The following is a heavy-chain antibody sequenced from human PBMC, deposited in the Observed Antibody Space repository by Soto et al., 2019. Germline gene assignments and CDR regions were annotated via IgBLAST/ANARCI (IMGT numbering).Heavy chain of an antibody. CDR2: IIPIFGTA. D-gene: IGHD6-13*01. Sequence: QVQLVQSGAEVKKPGSSVKVSCKASGGTFSSYAISWVRQAPGQGLEWMGGIIPIFGTANYAQKFQGRVTITADKSTSTAYMELSSLRSEDTAVYYCARGITRHGIAADAFDYWGQGTLVTVSS. CDR3: ARGITRHGIAADAFDY. J-gene: IGHJ4*02. CDR1: GGTFSSYA. V-gene: IGHV1-69*06.